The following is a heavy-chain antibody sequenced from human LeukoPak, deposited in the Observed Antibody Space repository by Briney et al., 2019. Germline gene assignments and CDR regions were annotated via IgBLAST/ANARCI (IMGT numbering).Heavy chain of an antibody. CDR2: INHSGST. J-gene: IGHJ6*03. Sequence: SETLSLTCAVYGGSFSGYYWSWIRQPPGKGLGWIGEINHSGSTNYNPSLKRRVTISVDTSKNQFSLKLSSVTAADTAVYYCAREHCSGGSCYSIYYYYYMDVWGKGTTVTVSS. CDR1: GGSFSGYY. V-gene: IGHV4-34*01. CDR3: AREHCSGGSCYSIYYYYYMDV. D-gene: IGHD2-15*01.